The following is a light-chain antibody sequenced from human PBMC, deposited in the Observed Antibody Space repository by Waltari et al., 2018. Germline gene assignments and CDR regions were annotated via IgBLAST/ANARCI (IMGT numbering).Light chain of an antibody. Sequence: QSALTQPASVSGSPGQSITISCTGTSSDVGGYNYVSWYQQYPGKVPKLMIYDVGKWPSVVSNRFSGSKSGNTASLTISGLQAEDEADYYCSSYTSSNTVIFGGGTKLTVL. CDR1: SSDVGGYNY. V-gene: IGLV2-14*01. J-gene: IGLJ2*01. CDR3: SSYTSSNTVI. CDR2: DVG.